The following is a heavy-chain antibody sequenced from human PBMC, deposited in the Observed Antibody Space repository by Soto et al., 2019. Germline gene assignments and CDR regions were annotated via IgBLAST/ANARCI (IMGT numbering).Heavy chain of an antibody. V-gene: IGHV1-18*01. CDR1: GYTFTSYG. CDR3: ARDRGLRYFDWLRRGYYFDY. D-gene: IGHD3-9*01. Sequence: QVQLVQSGAEVKKPGASVKVSCKASGYTFTSYGISWVRQAPGQGLEWMGWISAYNGNTNYAQKLQGRVTMTTDTSKSTAYMELRSLRSDDTAVYYCARDRGLRYFDWLRRGYYFDYWGQGTLVTVSS. CDR2: ISAYNGNT. J-gene: IGHJ4*02.